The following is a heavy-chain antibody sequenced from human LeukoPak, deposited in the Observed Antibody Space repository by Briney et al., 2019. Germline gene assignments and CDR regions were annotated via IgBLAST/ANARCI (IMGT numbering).Heavy chain of an antibody. CDR3: ARDLFTGGWYAWFDP. J-gene: IGHJ5*02. V-gene: IGHV1-2*06. Sequence: AAVKVSCKHSGYTFTGYYMQWVRQAPGQGLEWMGRINPKSGGTNYVQKFRGRVTLTTDTSISTAYMGLSRLRSDDTAVSYCARDLFTGGWYAWFDPWGQGTLVTVSS. CDR2: INPKSGGT. D-gene: IGHD6-19*01. CDR1: GYTFTGYY.